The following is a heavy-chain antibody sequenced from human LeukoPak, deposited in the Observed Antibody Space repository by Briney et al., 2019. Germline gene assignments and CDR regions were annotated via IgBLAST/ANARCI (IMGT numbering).Heavy chain of an antibody. CDR3: AREFPYTVSAEPYYFDY. V-gene: IGHV3-21*01. D-gene: IGHD2-2*02. CDR2: ISSSSSYI. J-gene: IGHJ4*02. Sequence: GGSLRLSCAASGFTVSSNYMSWVRQAPGKGLEWVSSISSSSSYIYYADSVKGRFTISRDNAKNSLYLQMNSLRAEDTAVYYCAREFPYTVSAEPYYFDYWGQGTLVTVSS. CDR1: GFTVSSNY.